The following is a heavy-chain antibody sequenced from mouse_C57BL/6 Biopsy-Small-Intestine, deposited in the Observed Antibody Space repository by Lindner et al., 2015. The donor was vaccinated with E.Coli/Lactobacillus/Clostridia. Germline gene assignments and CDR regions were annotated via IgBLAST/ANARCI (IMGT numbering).Heavy chain of an antibody. J-gene: IGHJ4*01. V-gene: IGHV1-14*01. CDR3: AAERATINLLDY. CDR1: DTRPLVML. CDR2: INPGNGDT. Sequence: SVRSPASLLDTRPLVMLCIGCARPPDKGLSGMGWINPGNGDTKYSQTFQGRVVFTRDTSASTTFMELSSLRSEDSAVYYCAAERATINLLDYWGQGTLVTVSS. D-gene: IGHD1-2*01.